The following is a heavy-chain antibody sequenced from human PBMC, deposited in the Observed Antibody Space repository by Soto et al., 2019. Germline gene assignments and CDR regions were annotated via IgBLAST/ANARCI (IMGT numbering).Heavy chain of an antibody. D-gene: IGHD6-19*01. J-gene: IGHJ4*02. CDR1: GFTFSSYG. Sequence: SGGGVVQPGRSLRLSCAASGFTFSSYGMHWVRQAPGKGLEWVAVIWYDGSNKYYADSVKGRFTISRDNSKNTLYLQMNSLRAEDTAVYYCARGEGVAGLLGYWGQGTLVTVSS. CDR3: ARGEGVAGLLGY. CDR2: IWYDGSNK. V-gene: IGHV3-33*01.